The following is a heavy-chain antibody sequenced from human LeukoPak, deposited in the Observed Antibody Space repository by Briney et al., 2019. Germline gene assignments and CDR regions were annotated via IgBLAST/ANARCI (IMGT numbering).Heavy chain of an antibody. CDR2: IIPILGIA. J-gene: IGHJ5*02. V-gene: IGHV1-69*04. CDR3: ARVGAAGAYNWFDP. CDR1: GGTFSSYA. Sequence: EASVKASCKASGGTFSSYAISWVRQAPGQGLEWMGRIIPILGIANYAQKFQGRVTITADKSTSAAYMELSSLRSEDTAVYYCARVGAAGAYNWFDPWGQGTLVTVSS. D-gene: IGHD6-13*01.